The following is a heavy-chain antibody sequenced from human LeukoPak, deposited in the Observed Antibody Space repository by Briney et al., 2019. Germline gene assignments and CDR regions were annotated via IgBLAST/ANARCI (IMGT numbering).Heavy chain of an antibody. CDR1: GGSFSGYY. V-gene: IGHV4-34*01. Sequence: SETLSLTCAVYGGSFSGYYWSWIRQSPGKGLEWIGEINHSGSTNYNPSLKSRVTISVDTSKNQFSLKLSSVTAADTAVYYCARSRSLRALYYFDYWGQGTLVTVSS. J-gene: IGHJ4*02. CDR3: ARSRSLRALYYFDY. CDR2: INHSGST.